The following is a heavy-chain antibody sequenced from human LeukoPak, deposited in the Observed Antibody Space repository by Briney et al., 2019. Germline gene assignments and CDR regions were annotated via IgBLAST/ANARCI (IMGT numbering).Heavy chain of an antibody. CDR1: GGSISSYY. V-gene: IGHV4-59*01. J-gene: IGHJ4*02. CDR2: FYYSGST. Sequence: PSETLSLTCTVSGGSISSYYWSWMRQPPGKGLEWIGYFYYSGSTNYNPSLKSRVTISVDTSKNQFSLKLGSVTAADTAVYYCARYVWGSYPTFEDYWGQGTLVTVSS. D-gene: IGHD3-16*02. CDR3: ARYVWGSYPTFEDY.